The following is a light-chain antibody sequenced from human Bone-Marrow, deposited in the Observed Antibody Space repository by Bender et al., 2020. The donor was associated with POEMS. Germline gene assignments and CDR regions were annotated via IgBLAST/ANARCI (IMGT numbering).Light chain of an antibody. J-gene: IGLJ3*02. V-gene: IGLV1-36*01. CDR3: SAGDDNLSDWV. Sequence: QSVVTQPPSLSEAPRQRVTISCSGSSSNIVNHGVNWYQQLPGEAPKLLIYYDDLLTPGVSDRFSASKSGTSASLAISELQSEDEAIYYCSAGDDNLSDWVFGGGTKLTV. CDR2: YDD. CDR1: SSNIVNHG.